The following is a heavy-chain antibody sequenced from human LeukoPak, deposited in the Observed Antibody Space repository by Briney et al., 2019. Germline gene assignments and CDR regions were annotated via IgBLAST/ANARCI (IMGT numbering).Heavy chain of an antibody. CDR2: INHNGNVN. J-gene: IGHJ4*02. V-gene: IGHV3-7*01. D-gene: IGHD3-16*01. CDR1: GFTFSSYW. CDR3: ASSLGPLTEY. Sequence: GGSLRLSCAASGFTFSSYWMNWARQAPGKGLEWVASINHNGNVNYYADSVKGRFTISRDNTKNTLYLQMNSLRAEDTAVYYCASSLGPLTEYWGQGTLVTVSS.